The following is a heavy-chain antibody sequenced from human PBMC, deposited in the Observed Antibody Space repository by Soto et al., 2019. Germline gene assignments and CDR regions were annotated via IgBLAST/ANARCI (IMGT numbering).Heavy chain of an antibody. D-gene: IGHD3-3*01. CDR3: SREQILRFLEWLVLKPEYGMDV. J-gene: IGHJ6*02. Sequence: GASVKVSCKASGYTFTSYDINWVRQATGQGLEWMGWFIAGNGNTKYSQNFQGRVTITRDTSASTAYMELSSLRSEDTAVYYCSREQILRFLEWLVLKPEYGMDVWGQGTTVTVSS. CDR2: FIAGNGNT. CDR1: GYTFTSYD. V-gene: IGHV1-3*01.